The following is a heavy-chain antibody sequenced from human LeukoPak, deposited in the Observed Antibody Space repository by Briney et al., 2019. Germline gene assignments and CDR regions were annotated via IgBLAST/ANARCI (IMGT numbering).Heavy chain of an antibody. D-gene: IGHD3-10*01. CDR3: ASGSYQGLLDY. V-gene: IGHV3-30*07. CDR2: ISYDGSNK. CDR1: GFTFSSYA. J-gene: IGHJ4*02. Sequence: GGSLRLSCAASGFTFSSYAMHWVRQAPGKGLEWVAVISYDGSNKYDADSVKGRFTISRDNSKNTLYLQMNSLRAEDTAVYYCASGSYQGLLDYWGQGTRVTVSS.